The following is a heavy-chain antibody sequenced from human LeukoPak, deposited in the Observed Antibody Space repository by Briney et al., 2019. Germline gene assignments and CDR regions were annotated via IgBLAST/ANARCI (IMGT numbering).Heavy chain of an antibody. CDR1: GGSISSYY. Sequence: SETLSLTCTVSGGSISSYYWSWIRQPAGKGLEWIGRIYTSGSTNYNPSLKSRVTMSVDTSKNQFSLKLSSVTAADTAVYYCARDAADCTNGVCYRRPYYYYCMDVWGKGTTVTVSS. D-gene: IGHD2-8*01. CDR3: ARDAADCTNGVCYRRPYYYYCMDV. CDR2: IYTSGST. J-gene: IGHJ6*03. V-gene: IGHV4-4*07.